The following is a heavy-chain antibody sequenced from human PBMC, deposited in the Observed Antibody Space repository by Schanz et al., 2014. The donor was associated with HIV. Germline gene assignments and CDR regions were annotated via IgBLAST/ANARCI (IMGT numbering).Heavy chain of an antibody. CDR2: ISSSGGST. Sequence: VQLVESGGGLVKPGGSLRLSCAASRFTFNTYAMAWVRQAPGKGLEWVSTISSSGGSTYSADSVKGRFTISRDNPKNRLYLQMNSLRAEDTAVYYCANSGYCTSGICYTRGNGMDVWGQGTTVTVSS. CDR1: RFTFNTYA. V-gene: IGHV3-23*04. J-gene: IGHJ6*02. CDR3: ANSGYCTSGICYTRGNGMDV. D-gene: IGHD2-8*01.